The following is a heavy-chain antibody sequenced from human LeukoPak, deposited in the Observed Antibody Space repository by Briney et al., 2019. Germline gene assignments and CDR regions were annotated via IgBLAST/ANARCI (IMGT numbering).Heavy chain of an antibody. D-gene: IGHD3-10*01. J-gene: IGHJ4*02. V-gene: IGHV3-74*01. Sequence: GGSLRLSCAASGFSFSTSWMHWVRQAPGKGLVWVSRINSDGSSISYAVSVKGRFTISRDNAKNTLYLQMNSLRAEDTAVYYCARDQNGDLGDYWGQGTLVTVSS. CDR3: ARDQNGDLGDY. CDR2: INSDGSSI. CDR1: GFSFSTSW.